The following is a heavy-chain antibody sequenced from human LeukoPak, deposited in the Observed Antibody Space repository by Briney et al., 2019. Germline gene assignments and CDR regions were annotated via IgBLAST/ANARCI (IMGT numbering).Heavy chain of an antibody. D-gene: IGHD3-16*01. V-gene: IGHV4-34*01. J-gene: IGHJ4*02. CDR2: INHSGST. CDR1: GGSFSSYY. Sequence: PSETLSLTCAVYGGSFSSYYWSWIRQPPGKGLEWIGEINHSGSTNYNPSLKSRVTISVDTSKNQFSLKVTSVTAADTAVYYCMASWLGGVDYWGGGTLVTVSS. CDR3: MASWLGGVDY.